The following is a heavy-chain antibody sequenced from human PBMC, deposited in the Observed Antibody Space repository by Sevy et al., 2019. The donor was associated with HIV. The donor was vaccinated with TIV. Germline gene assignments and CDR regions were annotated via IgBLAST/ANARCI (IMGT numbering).Heavy chain of an antibody. Sequence: SETLSLTCTVSGGSITSLYWNWLRQPPGKGLEWIANIYYNGHINYNPSLKSRVTLSLDTSKNQFSLRLSSVTAADTAMYYCAGENAWGRGYSWGQGTLVTVSS. D-gene: IGHD1-26*01. V-gene: IGHV4-59*08. CDR1: GGSITSLY. CDR3: AGENAWGRGYS. J-gene: IGHJ4*02. CDR2: IYYNGHI.